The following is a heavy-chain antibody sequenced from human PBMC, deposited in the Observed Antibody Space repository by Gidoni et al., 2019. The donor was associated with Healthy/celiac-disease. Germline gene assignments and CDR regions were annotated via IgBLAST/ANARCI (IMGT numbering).Heavy chain of an antibody. Sequence: EVQLVESGGGLVQPGGSLSLYCAASGFTFSSYSMNWVRQAPGKGLEWVSYISSSSSTIYYADSVKGRFTISRDNAKNSLYLQMNSLRDEDTAVYYCARDPDTAMVMYYFDYWGQGTLVTVSS. J-gene: IGHJ4*02. CDR1: GFTFSSYS. D-gene: IGHD5-18*01. CDR3: ARDPDTAMVMYYFDY. V-gene: IGHV3-48*02. CDR2: ISSSSSTI.